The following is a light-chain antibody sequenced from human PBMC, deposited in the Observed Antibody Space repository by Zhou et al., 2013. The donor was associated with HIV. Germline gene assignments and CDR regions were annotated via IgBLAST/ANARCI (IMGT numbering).Light chain of an antibody. CDR3: QKYGNAPRT. CDR2: GAS. CDR1: QRVGQW. V-gene: IGKV1-5*01. J-gene: IGKJ1*01. Sequence: DIQLTQSPSSLSASVGDRVTMACWASQRVGQWLAWYQVKPGKAPNLLIYGASSLQSGVPSRFSGSGSGTDFTLTISSLQPEDTATYYCQKYGNAPRTFGQGTKVVIK.